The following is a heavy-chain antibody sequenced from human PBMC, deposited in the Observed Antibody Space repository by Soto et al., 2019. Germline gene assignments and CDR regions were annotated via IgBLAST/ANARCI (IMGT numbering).Heavy chain of an antibody. CDR3: ARGMTTVTTLDY. D-gene: IGHD4-4*01. CDR1: GGSISSGGYS. Sequence: PSETLSLTCAVSGGSISSGGYSWSWIRQPPGKGLEWIGYIYHSGSTYYNPSLKSRVTISVDRSKNQFSLKLSSVTAADTAVYYCARGMTTVTTLDYWGQGTRVTVSS. CDR2: IYHSGST. V-gene: IGHV4-30-2*01. J-gene: IGHJ4*02.